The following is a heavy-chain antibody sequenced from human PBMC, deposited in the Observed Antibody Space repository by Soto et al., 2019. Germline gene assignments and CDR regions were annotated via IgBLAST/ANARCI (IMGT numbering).Heavy chain of an antibody. Sequence: QVQLVQSGAEVKKPGASVKISCKASGYYFTSHGISWVRQAPGQGLEWMGWISAYNGNTHYVQKFQERVTMTTDTSTNTAYMELRSLRSDDTAVYYCARDPPITGSLRGTHLMDVWGQGTTVTVSS. CDR2: ISAYNGNT. V-gene: IGHV1-18*04. CDR1: GYYFTSHG. CDR3: ARDPPITGSLRGTHLMDV. D-gene: IGHD1-20*01. J-gene: IGHJ6*02.